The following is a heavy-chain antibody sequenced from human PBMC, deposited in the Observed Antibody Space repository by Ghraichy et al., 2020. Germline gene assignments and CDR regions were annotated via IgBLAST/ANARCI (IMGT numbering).Heavy chain of an antibody. CDR3: ARDIVVVPGTYYYYGMDV. CDR2: INHSGST. CDR1: GGSFSGYY. V-gene: IGHV4-34*01. D-gene: IGHD2-2*01. Sequence: SETLSLTCAVYGGSFSGYYWSWIRQPPGKGLEWIGEINHSGSTNYNPSLKSRVTISVDTSKNQFSLKLSSVTAADTAVYYCARDIVVVPGTYYYYGMDVWGQGTTVTVSS. J-gene: IGHJ6*02.